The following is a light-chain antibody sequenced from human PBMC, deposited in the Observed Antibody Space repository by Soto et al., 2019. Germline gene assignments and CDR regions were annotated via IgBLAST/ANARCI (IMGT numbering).Light chain of an antibody. Sequence: EIVLTQSPATLSLSTGERATLSCWASQSIDIYLAWYQQKPGQAPRLLIYDASNRATGIPARFSGSGSGTDFTLTISSLEPEDFAVYYCQQRTNWPPWTFGQGTKVDIK. CDR1: QSIDIY. CDR3: QQRTNWPPWT. CDR2: DAS. J-gene: IGKJ1*01. V-gene: IGKV3-11*01.